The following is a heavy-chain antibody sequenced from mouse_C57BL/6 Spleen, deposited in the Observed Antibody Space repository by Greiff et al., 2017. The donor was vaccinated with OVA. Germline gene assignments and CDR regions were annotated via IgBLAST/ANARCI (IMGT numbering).Heavy chain of an antibody. CDR3: ARGNSVFDY. D-gene: IGHD2-1*01. J-gene: IGHJ2*01. CDR2: INPNNGGT. CDR1: GYTFTDYY. Sequence: VQLQQSGPELVKPGASVKISCKASGYTFTDYYMNWVKQSHGKSLEWIGDINPNNGGTSYNQKFKGKATLTVDKSSSTAYMELRSLTSEDSAVYYCARGNSVFDYWGQGTTLTVSA. V-gene: IGHV1-26*01.